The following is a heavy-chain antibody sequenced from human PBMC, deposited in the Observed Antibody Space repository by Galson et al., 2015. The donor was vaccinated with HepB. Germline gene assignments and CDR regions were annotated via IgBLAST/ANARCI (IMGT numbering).Heavy chain of an antibody. V-gene: IGHV3-23*01. D-gene: IGHD3-22*01. CDR1: GFTFSSYA. CDR2: ISGSGGST. J-gene: IGHJ4*02. CDR3: AKRRNDEYYYDSSGYYFDY. Sequence: SLRLSCAASGFTFSSYAMSWVRQAPGKGLEWISAISGSGGSTYYADSVKGRFTISRDNSKKKMYLQMNSLKAEDTAVYYCAKRRNDEYYYDSSGYYFDYWGQGTLVTVSS.